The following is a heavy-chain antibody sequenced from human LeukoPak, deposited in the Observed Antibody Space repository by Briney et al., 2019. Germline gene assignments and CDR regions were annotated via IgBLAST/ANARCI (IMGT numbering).Heavy chain of an antibody. Sequence: PSETLSLTCTVSGGSISSYYWSWIRQPPGKGLEWIGYIYYSGTTYYNPSLKSRVTISVDTSKNQFSLTLSSVTAADTAVYYCARDLYCSGGSCSPTRYYGMDVWGQGTTVTVSS. V-gene: IGHV4-59*12. CDR1: GGSISSYY. CDR2: IYYSGTT. CDR3: ARDLYCSGGSCSPTRYYGMDV. D-gene: IGHD2-15*01. J-gene: IGHJ6*02.